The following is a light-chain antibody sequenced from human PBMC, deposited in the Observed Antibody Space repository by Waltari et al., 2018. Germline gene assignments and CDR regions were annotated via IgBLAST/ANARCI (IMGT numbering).Light chain of an antibody. Sequence: DIQMTQSPSTLSASVEARVSITCRARQSINKWFAWYPQEPWKAPKLLFYKASSLESGVPSRFSGSGSGTEFTLTISSLQPDDFATYYCQQYNSYSLLSFGGGTKVEIK. J-gene: IGKJ4*01. CDR2: KAS. CDR3: QQYNSYSLLS. V-gene: IGKV1-5*03. CDR1: QSINKW.